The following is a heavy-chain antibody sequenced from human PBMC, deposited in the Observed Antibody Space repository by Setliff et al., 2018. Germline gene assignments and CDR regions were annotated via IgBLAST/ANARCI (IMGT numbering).Heavy chain of an antibody. D-gene: IGHD5-18*01. Sequence: ASVTFSCKASGYTFRNYAFAWVRQAPGQGLEWVGWLSVYNGDTNYAQKFQGRVTLTTDTSTSTAYMELRSLTSDDSAFYYCARAPSVELVTIRTNSWFTYWGQGTLVTVSS. J-gene: IGHJ4*02. CDR3: ARAPSVELVTIRTNSWFTY. V-gene: IGHV1-18*01. CDR1: GYTFRNYA. CDR2: LSVYNGDT.